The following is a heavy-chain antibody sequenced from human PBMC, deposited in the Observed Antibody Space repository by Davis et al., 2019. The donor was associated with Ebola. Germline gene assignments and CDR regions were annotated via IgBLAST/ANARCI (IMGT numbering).Heavy chain of an antibody. CDR2: ISNGGRT. V-gene: IGHV4-59*02. J-gene: IGHJ6*02. Sequence: SETLSLTCSVSGGSVGSDYWSWIRQSPGKGLEWIAFISNGGRTIYNPSLKSRVTISVDTSKNQFSLKLSSVTAADTAVYYCARDYYYYGMDVWGQGTTVTVSS. CDR3: ARDYYYYGMDV. CDR1: GGSVGSDY.